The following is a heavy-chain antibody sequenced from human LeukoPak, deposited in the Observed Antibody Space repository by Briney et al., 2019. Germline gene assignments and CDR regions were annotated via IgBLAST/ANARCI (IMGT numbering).Heavy chain of an antibody. D-gene: IGHD4-11*01. CDR3: ARAKASGYSNYVTPLTLDY. J-gene: IGHJ4*02. CDR2: FDPEDGET. V-gene: IGHV1-24*01. CDR1: GYTLTELS. Sequence: ASVKVSCKVSGYTLTELSMHWVRQAPGKGLEWMGGFDPEDGETIYAQKFQGRVTMTEDTSTDTAYMELSSLRSEDTAVYYCARAKASGYSNYVTPLTLDYWGQGTLVTVSS.